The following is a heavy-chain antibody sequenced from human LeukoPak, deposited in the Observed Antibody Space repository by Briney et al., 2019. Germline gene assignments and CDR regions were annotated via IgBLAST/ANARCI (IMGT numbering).Heavy chain of an antibody. Sequence: GGSLRLSCVASGFXFSIYWIYWVRQAPGKGLMWVSRCDSDGSGTTYVDSVKGRFTVSRDNAKSTLYLQMSSLRAEDTAVYYCATSSVWGGAFNIWGQGTMVTVSS. CDR2: CDSDGSGT. CDR3: ATSSVWGGAFNI. CDR1: GFXFSIYW. V-gene: IGHV3-74*01. J-gene: IGHJ3*02. D-gene: IGHD3-16*01.